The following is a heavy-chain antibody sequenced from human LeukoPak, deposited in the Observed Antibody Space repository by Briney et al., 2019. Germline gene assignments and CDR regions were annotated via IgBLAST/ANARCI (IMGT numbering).Heavy chain of an antibody. V-gene: IGHV4-61*01. CDR1: GGSVSSGRHY. CDR3: ARNGDH. CDR2: IHYSGSI. D-gene: IGHD2-8*01. Sequence: PSETLSLTCTVSGGSVSSGRHYCSWIRQPPGKGLDWIAYIHYSGSINYNPSLKSRVTISVDTSKNQFSLKLSSVTAADTAVYYCARNGDHWGQGTLVTVSS. J-gene: IGHJ4*02.